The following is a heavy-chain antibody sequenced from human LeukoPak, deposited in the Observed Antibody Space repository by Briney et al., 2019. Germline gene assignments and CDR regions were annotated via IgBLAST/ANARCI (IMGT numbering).Heavy chain of an antibody. CDR3: ARSPLTTHNYYYYMDV. V-gene: IGHV4-59*01. D-gene: IGHD4/OR15-4a*01. CDR2: IYYSGST. Sequence: SETLSLTCTVSGGSLSSYYWSWIRQPPGKGLEWIGYIYYSGSTNYNPSLKSRVTISVDTSKNQFSLKLSSVTAADTAVYYCARSPLTTHNYYYYMDVWGKGTTVTVSS. J-gene: IGHJ6*03. CDR1: GGSLSSYY.